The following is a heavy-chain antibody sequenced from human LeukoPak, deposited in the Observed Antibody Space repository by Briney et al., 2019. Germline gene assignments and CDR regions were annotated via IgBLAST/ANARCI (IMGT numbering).Heavy chain of an antibody. CDR3: ARGYSSGWVDY. Sequence: SETLSLTCTVSGGSISSSSYYWGWIRQPPGKGLEWIGSIYYSGSTYYNPSLKSRVTISVDTSKNQFSLKLSSVTAPDTAVYYCARGYSSGWVDYWGQGTLVTVSS. D-gene: IGHD6-19*01. V-gene: IGHV4-39*01. CDR2: IYYSGST. CDR1: GGSISSSSYY. J-gene: IGHJ4*02.